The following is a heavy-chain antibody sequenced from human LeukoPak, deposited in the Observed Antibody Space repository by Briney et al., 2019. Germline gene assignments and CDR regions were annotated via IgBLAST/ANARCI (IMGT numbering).Heavy chain of an antibody. CDR2: VYYDGTS. D-gene: IGHD5-24*01. J-gene: IGHJ4*02. Sequence: PSETLSLTCTVSGGSINSHSYYWGWIRQPPGKGLEWIGSVYYDGTSYSNPSPKSRAAVFVDTSRDQFSLDLSFVTAADTALYYCVRHISTNTGYFDSCGQGTLVSVSS. V-gene: IGHV4-39*01. CDR1: GGSINSHSYY. CDR3: VRHISTNTGYFDS.